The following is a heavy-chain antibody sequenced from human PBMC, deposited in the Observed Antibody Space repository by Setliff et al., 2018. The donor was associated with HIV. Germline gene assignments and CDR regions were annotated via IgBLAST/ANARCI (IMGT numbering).Heavy chain of an antibody. CDR1: GGSISSHY. D-gene: IGHD6-19*01. J-gene: IGHJ6*03. CDR2: IYYIGGT. CDR3: ARSRESSGYYRDYYYYLDV. V-gene: IGHV4-59*08. Sequence: ETLSLTCSVSGGSISSHYWSWIRQPPGKGLELIGYIYYIGGTNYNPSLKSRVTISIDTSKSQFSLKLTSVTAADTAVYYCARSRESSGYYRDYYYYLDVWGKGTTVTVSS.